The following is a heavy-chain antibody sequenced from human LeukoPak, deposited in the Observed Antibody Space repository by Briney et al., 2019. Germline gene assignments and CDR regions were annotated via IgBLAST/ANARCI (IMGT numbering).Heavy chain of an antibody. CDR1: GFTVGNSY. J-gene: IGHJ4*02. D-gene: IGHD6-6*01. CDR3: ARGSKTIAAPDY. Sequence: PGGSLRLSCAASGFTVGNSYMTWVRQAPGRGLEWVSIIYSGGGTYYADSVKGRFTISRDNSKNTLYLQMNSLRAEDTAMYYCARGSKTIAAPDYWGQGTLVTVSS. V-gene: IGHV3-53*01. CDR2: IYSGGGT.